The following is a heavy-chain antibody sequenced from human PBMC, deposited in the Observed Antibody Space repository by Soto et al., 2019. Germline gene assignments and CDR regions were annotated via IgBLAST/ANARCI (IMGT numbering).Heavy chain of an antibody. Sequence: SETLSLTCTVSGGSISSYYWSWIRQPPGKGLEWIGYIYYSGSTNYNPSLKSRVTISVDTSKNQFSLKLSSVAAADTAVYYCASSYSGYEYYFDYWGQGTLVTVSS. CDR1: GGSISSYY. J-gene: IGHJ4*02. D-gene: IGHD5-12*01. CDR3: ASSYSGYEYYFDY. CDR2: IYYSGST. V-gene: IGHV4-59*01.